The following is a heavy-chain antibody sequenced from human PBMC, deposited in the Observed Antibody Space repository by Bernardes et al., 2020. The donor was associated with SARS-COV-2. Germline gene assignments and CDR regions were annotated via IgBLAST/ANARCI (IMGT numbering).Heavy chain of an antibody. CDR2: IYYSGST. Sequence: SETLSLTCTVSGGSISSYYWSWIRQPPGKGLEWIGYIYYSGSTNYNPSLKSRVTISVDTSKNQFSLKLSSVTAADTAVYYCARDFSPVAVAGSHYYYGMDVWGQGTTVTVSS. D-gene: IGHD6-19*01. J-gene: IGHJ6*02. CDR1: GGSISSYY. CDR3: ARDFSPVAVAGSHYYYGMDV. V-gene: IGHV4-59*01.